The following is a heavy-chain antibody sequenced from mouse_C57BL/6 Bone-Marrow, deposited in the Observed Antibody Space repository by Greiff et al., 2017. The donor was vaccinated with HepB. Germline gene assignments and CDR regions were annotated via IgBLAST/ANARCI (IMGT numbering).Heavy chain of an antibody. CDR3: AKPYDYDGRYFDY. Sequence: VQLQESGAELARPGASVKLSCKASGYTFTSYGKSWVKQRTGQGLEWIGEIYPRSGNTYYNEKFKGKATLTADKSSSTAYMELRSLTSEDSAVYFCAKPYDYDGRYFDYWGQGTTLTVSS. V-gene: IGHV1-81*01. CDR2: IYPRSGNT. CDR1: GYTFTSYG. J-gene: IGHJ2*01. D-gene: IGHD2-4*01.